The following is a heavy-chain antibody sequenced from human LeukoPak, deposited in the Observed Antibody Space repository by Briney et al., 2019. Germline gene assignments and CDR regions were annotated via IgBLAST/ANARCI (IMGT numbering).Heavy chain of an antibody. CDR2: XYTSGST. Sequence: SETLSLTCTVSGGSISSYYWSWIRQPAGKGLXXXXXXYTSGSTNYNPSLKSRVTMSVDTSKNQFSLKLSSVTAADTAVYYCARVVTYYDFWSGYFDYWGQGTLVTVSS. CDR1: GGSISSYY. CDR3: ARVVTYYDFWSGYFDY. D-gene: IGHD3-3*01. V-gene: IGHV4-4*07. J-gene: IGHJ4*02.